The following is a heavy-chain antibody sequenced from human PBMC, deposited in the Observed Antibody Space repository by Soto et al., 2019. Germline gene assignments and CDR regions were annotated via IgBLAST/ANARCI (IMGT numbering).Heavy chain of an antibody. Sequence: QVQLVESGGGVVQPGRSLRLSCAASGFTFSSYGMHWVRQAPGKGLEWVAVISYDGSNKYYADSVKGRFTISRDNSKNTLYLQMNSLRAEDTAVYYWAKVGTMVRGVIIPRDYWGQGTLVTVSS. CDR1: GFTFSSYG. CDR3: AKVGTMVRGVIIPRDY. CDR2: ISYDGSNK. D-gene: IGHD3-10*01. J-gene: IGHJ4*02. V-gene: IGHV3-30*18.